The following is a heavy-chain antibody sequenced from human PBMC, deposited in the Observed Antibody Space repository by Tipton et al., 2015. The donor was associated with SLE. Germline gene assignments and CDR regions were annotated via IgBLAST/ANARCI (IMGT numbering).Heavy chain of an antibody. J-gene: IGHJ4*02. CDR3: ARVGDTAMVQYYFDY. CDR2: INHSGST. D-gene: IGHD5-18*01. CDR1: GGSFSGYY. V-gene: IGHV4-34*01. Sequence: LRLSCAVYGGSFSGYYLSWIRQPPGKGLEWIGEINHSGSTDYNPSLQSRVTISVDTSKNQFSLKLSSVTAADTAVYYCARVGDTAMVQYYFDYWGQGTLVTVSS.